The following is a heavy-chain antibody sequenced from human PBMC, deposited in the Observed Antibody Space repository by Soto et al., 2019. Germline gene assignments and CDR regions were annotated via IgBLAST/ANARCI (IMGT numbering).Heavy chain of an antibody. J-gene: IGHJ4*02. V-gene: IGHV3-15*01. D-gene: IGHD4-17*01. CDR2: IKNKVDGGTI. Sequence: EVHLVESGGDLVKPGGCLRLSCAASGINFPNAWMSWVRQAPGKGLEWVGRIKNKVDGGTIDYAAPVRGRFTISRDDSKNTLFLQMSNLEAGDTAVYYCTTDPGDYEDFWGQGTLVTVSS. CDR3: TTDPGDYEDF. CDR1: GINFPNAW.